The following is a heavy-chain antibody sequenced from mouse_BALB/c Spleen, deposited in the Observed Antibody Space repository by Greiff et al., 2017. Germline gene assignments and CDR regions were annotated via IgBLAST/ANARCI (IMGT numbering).Heavy chain of an antibody. Sequence: VQLKQSGPELVKPGASVKISCKASGYTFTDYNMHWVKQSHGKSLEWIGYIYPYNGGTGYNQKFKSKATLTVDNSSSTAYMELRSLTSEDSAVYYCARDDDGYYEDAMDYWGQGTSVTVSS. V-gene: IGHV1S29*02. CDR2: IYPYNGGT. CDR1: GYTFTDYN. CDR3: ARDDDGYYEDAMDY. J-gene: IGHJ4*01. D-gene: IGHD2-3*01.